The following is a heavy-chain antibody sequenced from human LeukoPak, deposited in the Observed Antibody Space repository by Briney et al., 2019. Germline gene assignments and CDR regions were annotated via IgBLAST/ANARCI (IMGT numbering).Heavy chain of an antibody. CDR2: INGSGDAT. CDR1: GFIFSHYT. Sequence: PGGSXRLSCAASGFIFSHYTMTWVRQAPGKGLEWLSSINGSGDATTYADSVMGRFTISRDNSKNTVSLQMNSLRAEDTAVYYCAKSDCGSDGCKLLNYWGQGTLVTASS. D-gene: IGHD2-21*01. J-gene: IGHJ4*02. V-gene: IGHV3-23*01. CDR3: AKSDCGSDGCKLLNY.